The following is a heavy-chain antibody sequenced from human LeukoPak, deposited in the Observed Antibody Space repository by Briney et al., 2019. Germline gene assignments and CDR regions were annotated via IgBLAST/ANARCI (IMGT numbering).Heavy chain of an antibody. J-gene: IGHJ4*02. D-gene: IGHD3-22*01. V-gene: IGHV1-69*04. CDR2: IIPILGIA. CDR3: AADWGYDSRGGFDH. Sequence: ASVKVSCKASGGTFSSYAISWVRLAPGQGLEWMGRIIPILGIANYAQKFQGRVTITADKSTSTAYMELSSLRSEDTAVYYCAADWGYDSRGGFDHWGQGTLVTVSS. CDR1: GGTFSSYA.